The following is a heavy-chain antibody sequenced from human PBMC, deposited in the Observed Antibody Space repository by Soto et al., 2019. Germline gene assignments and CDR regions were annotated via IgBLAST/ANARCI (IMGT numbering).Heavy chain of an antibody. CDR1: GFTFKTHA. V-gene: IGHV3-30*18. CDR3: WKDVGDYVPYYYGVDV. Sequence: QVQLVESGGGVVQPGTSLRLSCAASGFTFKTHAMHWVRQAPGKGLEWMAVIAYDGNEKFYADYVKGRFTISRDNSKNALYLQINTLRNEDTAVYYCWKDVGDYVPYYYGVDVWGQGTTVTVSS. D-gene: IGHD1-26*01. J-gene: IGHJ6*02. CDR2: IAYDGNEK.